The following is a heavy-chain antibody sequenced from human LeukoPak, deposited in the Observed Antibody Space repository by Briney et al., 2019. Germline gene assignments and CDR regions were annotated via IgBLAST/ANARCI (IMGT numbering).Heavy chain of an antibody. CDR3: ARLGVTDGY. Sequence: SETLSLTCAVYGGSFSGYYWSWIRQPPGKGLEWIGEINHIGSTNYNPSLTSRVPISLATPKNQFSLNLTSVTAADTAVYYCARLGVTDGYWGQGTLVTVSS. CDR1: GGSFSGYY. D-gene: IGHD2-21*02. CDR2: INHIGST. V-gene: IGHV4-34*01. J-gene: IGHJ4*02.